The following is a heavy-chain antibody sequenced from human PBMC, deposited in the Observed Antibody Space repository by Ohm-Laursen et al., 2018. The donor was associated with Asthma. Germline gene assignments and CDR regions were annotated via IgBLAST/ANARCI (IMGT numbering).Heavy chain of an antibody. J-gene: IGHJ3*02. CDR3: ARGQDDTPAFDI. V-gene: IGHV1-18*01. CDR2: ISVYNGNT. D-gene: IGHD2-15*01. CDR1: GYTFTSYG. Sequence: GASVKVSCKASGYTFTSYGIAWVRQAPGQGLEWMGWISVYNGNTNYAQNLQGRVTMTTDTSTSTAYMELRSLRSDDTAVYYCARGQDDTPAFDIWGQGTMVTVSS.